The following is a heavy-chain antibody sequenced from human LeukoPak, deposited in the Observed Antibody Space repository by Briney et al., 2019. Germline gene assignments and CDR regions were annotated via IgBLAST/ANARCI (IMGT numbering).Heavy chain of an antibody. D-gene: IGHD5-12*01. V-gene: IGHV5-10-1*01. CDR3: ARSYSGYDYLDY. J-gene: IGHJ4*02. CDR1: GYSFTSYW. Sequence: GESLKISCKGSGYSFTSYWISWVRQMPGKGLEWMGRIDPSDSYTNYSPSFQGHVTISADKSISTAYLQWSSLKASDTAMYYCARSYSGYDYLDYWGQGTLVTVSS. CDR2: IDPSDSYT.